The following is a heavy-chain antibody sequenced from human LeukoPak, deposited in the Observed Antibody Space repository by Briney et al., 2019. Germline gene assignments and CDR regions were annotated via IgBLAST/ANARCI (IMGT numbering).Heavy chain of an antibody. J-gene: IGHJ5*02. CDR1: GYSFTTYD. V-gene: IGHV1-8*03. CDR3: TKGSGIVVAGWDWFDP. CDR2: MNPNTGNT. Sequence: GASVKVSCKASGYSFTTYDINWLRQATGQGLEWMGWMNPNTGNTGYAQKFQGRVTITGNTSISTVYMELSSLRSEDTAVYYCTKGSGIVVAGWDWFDPWGQGTLVTVSA. D-gene: IGHD6-19*01.